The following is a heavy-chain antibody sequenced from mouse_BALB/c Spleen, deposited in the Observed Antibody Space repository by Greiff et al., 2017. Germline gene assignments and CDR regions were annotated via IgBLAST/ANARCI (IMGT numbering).Heavy chain of an antibody. V-gene: IGHV1S137*01. CDR2: ISTYYGDA. Sequence: QVQLKQSGAELVRPGVSVKISCKGSGYTFTDYAMHWVKQSHAKSLEWIGVISTYYGDASYNQKFKGKATMTVDKSSSTAYMELARLTSEDSAIYYCARRYRYDENYAMDYWGQGTSVTVSS. CDR3: ARRYRYDENYAMDY. D-gene: IGHD2-14*01. J-gene: IGHJ4*01. CDR1: GYTFTDYA.